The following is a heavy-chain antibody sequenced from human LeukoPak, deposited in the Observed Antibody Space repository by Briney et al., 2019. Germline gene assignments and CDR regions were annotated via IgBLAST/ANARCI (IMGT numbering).Heavy chain of an antibody. V-gene: IGHV4-30-4*01. CDR2: VYYSGST. J-gene: IGHJ4*02. D-gene: IGHD4-17*01. CDR1: GGSISSGDYY. CDR3: ASGTVTTFDY. Sequence: SETLSLTCTVSGGSISSGDYYWSWIRQPPGKGLEWIGYVYYSGSTYYNPSLKSRVTISVDTSKNQFSLKLSSVTAADTAVYYCASGTVTTFDYWGQGTLVTVSS.